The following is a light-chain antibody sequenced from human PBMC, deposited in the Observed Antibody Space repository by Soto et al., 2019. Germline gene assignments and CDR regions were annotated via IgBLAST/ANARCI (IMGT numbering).Light chain of an antibody. CDR2: TAA. CDR1: HHIGSS. Sequence: DIQVTQSPSSVSASVEDRVTITCRAGHHIGSSLTCYHHKPGKAPKLLISTAASLQSGVPSRLSGSGSGTEFTLTISSLQPEDFATYYCQQANSFPLTFGGGTKVDIK. CDR3: QQANSFPLT. V-gene: IGKV1D-12*01. J-gene: IGKJ4*01.